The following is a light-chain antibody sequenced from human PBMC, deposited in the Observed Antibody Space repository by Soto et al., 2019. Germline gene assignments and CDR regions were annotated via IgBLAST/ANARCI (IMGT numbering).Light chain of an antibody. J-gene: IGLJ2*01. V-gene: IGLV1-40*01. CDR1: RSNIGAGYA. Sequence: QAVVTQPPSVSGAPGQRVTISCTGSRSNIGAGYAVHWYQQLPGTAPKLLIYDNTNRPSGVPDRFSASESGTSASLAITGLQSEDEADYYCQSYDTSLSASVFSGGTKLTVL. CDR2: DNT. CDR3: QSYDTSLSASV.